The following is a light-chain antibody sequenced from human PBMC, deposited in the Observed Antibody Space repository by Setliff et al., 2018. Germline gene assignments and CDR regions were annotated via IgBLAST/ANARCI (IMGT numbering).Light chain of an antibody. CDR1: GSNIGNNY. Sequence: SVSGTPGQRVSTSCSGSGSNIGNNYVCWYQRLPGAAPKLLVHRSDQRPSGVPDRFSGSKSGTSASLTISGLRSEDEADYFCAAWDASLSGPVFGGGTKVTVL. CDR3: AAWDASLSGPV. V-gene: IGLV1-47*01. J-gene: IGLJ2*01. CDR2: RSD.